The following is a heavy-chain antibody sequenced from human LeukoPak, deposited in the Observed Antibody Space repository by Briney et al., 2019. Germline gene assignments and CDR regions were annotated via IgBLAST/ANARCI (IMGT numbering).Heavy chain of an antibody. CDR3: AKDILERVVAAAGGADY. Sequence: GGSLRLSCAASGFTFSTYWMHWVRQAPGKGLVWVSLISWDGSATYYADSVKGRFTISRDNSKNSLYLQMNSLRAEDSALYYCAKDILERVVAAAGGADYWGQGTLVTVSS. D-gene: IGHD6-13*01. J-gene: IGHJ4*02. CDR1: GFTFSTYW. V-gene: IGHV3-43D*03. CDR2: ISWDGSAT.